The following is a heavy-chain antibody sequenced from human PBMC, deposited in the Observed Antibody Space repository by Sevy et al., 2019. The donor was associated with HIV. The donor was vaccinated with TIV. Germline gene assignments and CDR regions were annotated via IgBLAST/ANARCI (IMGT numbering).Heavy chain of an antibody. V-gene: IGHV3-66*01. CDR3: ARGKSGYGYGLNS. CDR2: IYSDGTT. D-gene: IGHD5-18*01. CDR1: GFTVSSNY. J-gene: IGHJ4*02. Sequence: GGSLRLSCAASGFTVSSNYMTWVRQAPGKGLEGVSVIYSDGTTYHADSVKDRFTISRDNSKNTPYLQMNSLRAEDTAVYYCARGKSGYGYGLNSWGQGTLVTVSS.